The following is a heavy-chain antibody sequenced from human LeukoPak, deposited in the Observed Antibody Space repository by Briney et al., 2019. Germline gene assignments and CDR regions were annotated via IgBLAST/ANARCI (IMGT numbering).Heavy chain of an antibody. D-gene: IGHD3-10*01. CDR3: VGGGRGGY. J-gene: IGHJ4*02. V-gene: IGHV3-48*03. CDR1: GFTFSNYE. Sequence: GGSLRLSCAASGFTFSNYEMSWVRQAPGKGLEWLSYISSSGTIYYADSVKGQFTISRDNAKNSLYLQVNSLRAEDTAVYYCVGGGRGGYWGQGTLVTVSS. CDR2: ISSSGTI.